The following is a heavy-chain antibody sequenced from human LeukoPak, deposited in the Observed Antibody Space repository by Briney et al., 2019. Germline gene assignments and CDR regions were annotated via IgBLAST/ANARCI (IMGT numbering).Heavy chain of an antibody. Sequence: GGSLRLSCAASGFTFSSYAMSWVRQAPGKGLEWVSVISGSGGSTYYADSVKGRFTISRDNSKNTLYLQMNSLRAEDTAVYYCAKEIYGDSTGGRFQHWGQGTLVTVSS. CDR3: AKEIYGDSTGGRFQH. CDR2: ISGSGGST. V-gene: IGHV3-23*01. CDR1: GFTFSSYA. D-gene: IGHD4-17*01. J-gene: IGHJ1*01.